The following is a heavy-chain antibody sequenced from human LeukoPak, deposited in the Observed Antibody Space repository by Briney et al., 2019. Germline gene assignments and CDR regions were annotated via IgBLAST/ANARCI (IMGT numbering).Heavy chain of an antibody. CDR1: GGSISSSSYY. J-gene: IGHJ3*02. Sequence: SETLSLTCTVSGGSISSSSYYWGWIRQPPGKGLEWIGSIYYSGSTYYNPSLKSRVTISVDTSKNQFSLKLSSVTAADTAVYYCARDSSRKASDIWGQGTMVTVSS. CDR2: IYYSGST. D-gene: IGHD2-2*01. CDR3: ARDSSRKASDI. V-gene: IGHV4-39*02.